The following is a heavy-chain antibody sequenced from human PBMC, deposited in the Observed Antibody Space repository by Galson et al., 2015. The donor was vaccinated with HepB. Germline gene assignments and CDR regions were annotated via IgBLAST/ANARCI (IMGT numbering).Heavy chain of an antibody. CDR2: INPSGGST. CDR3: ARDLDTAMVRFDY. Sequence: VKVSCKASGDTFTSYYMHWVRQAPGQGLEGRGIINPSGGSTSYAQKFQGRVTMTRDTSTSTVYMELSSLRSEDTAVYYCARDLDTAMVRFDYWGQGTQVTVSS. D-gene: IGHD5-18*01. CDR1: GDTFTSYY. V-gene: IGHV1-46*01. J-gene: IGHJ4*02.